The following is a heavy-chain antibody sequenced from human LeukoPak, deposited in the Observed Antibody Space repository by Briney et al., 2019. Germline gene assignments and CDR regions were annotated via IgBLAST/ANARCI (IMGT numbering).Heavy chain of an antibody. D-gene: IGHD3-16*02. V-gene: IGHV3-30*18. Sequence: GKSLRLSCTASGFTFSSYGLHWVRQAPGKGLEWVAVISYDGFNKYYADSVKGRFTISRDNSRNTLYLQMNSLTAEDTAVFYCAKDGVILAPGVYWYMDVWGRGTTVTVSS. CDR1: GFTFSSYG. CDR3: AKDGVILAPGVYWYMDV. J-gene: IGHJ6*03. CDR2: ISYDGFNK.